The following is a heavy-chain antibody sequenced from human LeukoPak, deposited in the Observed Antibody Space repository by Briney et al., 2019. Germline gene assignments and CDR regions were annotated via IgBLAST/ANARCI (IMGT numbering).Heavy chain of an antibody. J-gene: IGHJ4*02. D-gene: IGHD2/OR15-2a*01. CDR3: VRGCNRAHCPYFFDS. CDR1: GFTFSSYA. V-gene: IGHV3-23*01. Sequence: GGSLRLSCAASGFTFSSYAMSWVRQAPGKGLEWVSAISGSGGSTYYADSVKGRFTISRDNAKNSLYLQMNSLTVEDTAVYYCVRGCNRAHCPYFFDSWGQGTLITVS. CDR2: ISGSGGST.